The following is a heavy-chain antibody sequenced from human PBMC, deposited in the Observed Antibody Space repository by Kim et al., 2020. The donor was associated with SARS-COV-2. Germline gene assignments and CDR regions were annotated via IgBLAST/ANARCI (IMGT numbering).Heavy chain of an antibody. CDR2: ISSSGSTI. J-gene: IGHJ6*02. CDR3: ARARIPHYYGSGSYYKAYYCYGMDV. Sequence: GGSLRLSCAASGFTFSDYYMSWIRQAPGKGLEWVSYISSSGSTIYYADSVKGRFTISRDNAKNSLYLQMNSLRAEDTAVYYCARARIPHYYGSGSYYKAYYCYGMDVWGQGTTVTVSS. CDR1: GFTFSDYY. D-gene: IGHD3-10*01. V-gene: IGHV3-11*04.